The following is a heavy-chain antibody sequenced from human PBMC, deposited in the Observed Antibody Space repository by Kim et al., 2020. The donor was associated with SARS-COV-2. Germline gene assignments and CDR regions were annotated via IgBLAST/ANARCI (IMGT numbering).Heavy chain of an antibody. CDR3: TTGGWYHEY. J-gene: IGHJ4*02. V-gene: IGHV3-7*03. CDR1: GFTFSTST. D-gene: IGHD2-15*01. Sequence: GGSLRLSCAVSGFTFSTSTMSWVRQAPGKGLEWVANMKEDGSEKNYVDSVKGRFTISRDNAKNSLYLQMNSLRAEDSAVYYCTTGGWYHEYWGQGTLVTVSS. CDR2: MKEDGSEK.